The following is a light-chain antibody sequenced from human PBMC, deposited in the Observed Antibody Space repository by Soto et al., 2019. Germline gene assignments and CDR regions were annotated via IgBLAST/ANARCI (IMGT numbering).Light chain of an antibody. J-gene: IGKJ1*01. CDR1: QSVSSRY. CDR2: GAS. CDR3: QQDYPSPWT. V-gene: IGKV3D-7*01. Sequence: EIVMTQSPATLSLSPGERATLSCRASQSVSSRYLSWYQEKPGQAPRLVIYGASTGTAGITVRFRGSGSGTDFTLTISGLQAEDFAVYYCQQDYPSPWTFGQATKREIK.